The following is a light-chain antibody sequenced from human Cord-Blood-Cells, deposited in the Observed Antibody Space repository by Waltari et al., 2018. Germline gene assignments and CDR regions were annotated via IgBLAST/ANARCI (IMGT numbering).Light chain of an antibody. V-gene: IGKV1-5*01. Sequence: DIQMTQSPSTLSASVGDRVTITCRASQSISSWLAWYQQKPGKAPKLLIYDASSLESGVPSRFSVSGSGTEVTLTISSLQPDDFATYYCQQYNSYWTFGQGTKVEIK. CDR3: QQYNSYWT. CDR1: QSISSW. J-gene: IGKJ1*01. CDR2: DAS.